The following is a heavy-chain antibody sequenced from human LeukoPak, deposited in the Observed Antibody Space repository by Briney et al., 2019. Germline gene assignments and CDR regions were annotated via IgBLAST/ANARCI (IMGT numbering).Heavy chain of an antibody. Sequence: SSETLSLTCSVSGGSTSDYYWNWIRQPAWQGLEWLGRIYYTGNTAYNPSLESRLTMSLDTAKNQFSLKVTSVTAADTAVYYCARGGTLFTYFDSWGQGTLVTVSS. D-gene: IGHD3-10*02. CDR2: IYYTGNT. CDR3: ARGGTLFTYFDS. CDR1: GGSTSDYY. V-gene: IGHV4-4*07. J-gene: IGHJ4*02.